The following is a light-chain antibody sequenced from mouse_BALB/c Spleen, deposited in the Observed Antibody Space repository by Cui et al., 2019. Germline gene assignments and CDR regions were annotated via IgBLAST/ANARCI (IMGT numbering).Light chain of an antibody. V-gene: IGKV4-55*01. Sequence: IVLTQSPPILSPAAGEKVTMTCSASSSVSYMYWYQQKPGSSPRLLIYDTSNLASGVPVRFSGSGSGTSYSLTISRMEAEDAATYYCEQWSSYPFTFGSGTKLEIK. CDR3: EQWSSYPFT. CDR2: DTS. CDR1: SSVSY. J-gene: IGKJ4*01.